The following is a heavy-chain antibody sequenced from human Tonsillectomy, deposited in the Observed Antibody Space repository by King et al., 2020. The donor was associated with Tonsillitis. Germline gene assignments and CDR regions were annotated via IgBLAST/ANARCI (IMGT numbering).Heavy chain of an antibody. V-gene: IGHV3-30*04. CDR3: AREMLQQSTYGMDV. CDR1: GFTFSSYA. D-gene: IGHD6-13*01. Sequence: VQLVESGGGVVQPGRSLRLSCAASGFTFSSYAVHWVRQAPGKGLEWVAVISYDGNNKYYADSVKGRFTMSKDNSTNTLYLQMNSLRADDTAVYYCAREMLQQSTYGMDVWGQGTTVTVSS. J-gene: IGHJ6*02. CDR2: ISYDGNNK.